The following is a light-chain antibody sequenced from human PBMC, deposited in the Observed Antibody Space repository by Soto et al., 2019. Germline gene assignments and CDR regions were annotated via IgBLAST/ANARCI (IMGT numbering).Light chain of an antibody. Sequence: EIVMTQSPATLSVSPGERATLSCRASQSVSSNLAWYQQKPGQAPRLLIYGASTRATGIPARFSGSGSGTEFTLTISSLQSADFAVYYWQQYNNWPPYTFGQGTKLEIK. CDR1: QSVSSN. CDR3: QQYNNWPPYT. J-gene: IGKJ2*01. V-gene: IGKV3-15*01. CDR2: GAS.